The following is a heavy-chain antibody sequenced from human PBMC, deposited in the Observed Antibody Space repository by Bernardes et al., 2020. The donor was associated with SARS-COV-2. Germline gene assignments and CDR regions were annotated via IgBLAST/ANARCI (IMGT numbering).Heavy chain of an antibody. CDR1: GGSISSGGYY. Sequence: SETLSLTCTVSGGSISSGGYYWSWIRQHPGKGLEWIGYIYYSGSTYYNPSLKSRVTISVDTSKNQFSLKLSSVTAADTAVYYCARGNTIFGVVITAFDYWGQRTLVTVSS. D-gene: IGHD3-3*01. CDR2: IYYSGST. CDR3: ARGNTIFGVVITAFDY. V-gene: IGHV4-31*03. J-gene: IGHJ4*02.